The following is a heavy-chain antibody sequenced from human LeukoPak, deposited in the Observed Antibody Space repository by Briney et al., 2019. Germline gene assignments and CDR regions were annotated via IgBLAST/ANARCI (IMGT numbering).Heavy chain of an antibody. CDR2: ISAYNGNT. D-gene: IGHD3-22*01. CDR1: GYTFTSYG. V-gene: IGHV1-18*01. J-gene: IGHJ4*02. CDR3: ARTGRGITMIVVAFDY. Sequence: ASVKVSCKASGYTFTSYGISWVRQAPGQGLEWMGWISAYNGNTNYAQKLQGRVTMTTDTSTSTAYMELRSLRSDDTAVYYCARTGRGITMIVVAFDYWGQGTLVTVSS.